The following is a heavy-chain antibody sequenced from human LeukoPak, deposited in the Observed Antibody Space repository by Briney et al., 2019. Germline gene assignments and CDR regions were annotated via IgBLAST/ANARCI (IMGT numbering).Heavy chain of an antibody. CDR2: IYYSGST. J-gene: IGHJ5*02. Sequence: SETLSLTCTVSGGSISSGGYYWSWIRQHPGKGLEWIGYIYYSGSTYYNPSLKSRVTISVDTSKNQFSLKLSSVTAADTAVYYCARDFTVAGTRELYNWFDPWGQGTLVTVSS. CDR3: ARDFTVAGTRELYNWFDP. D-gene: IGHD6-19*01. V-gene: IGHV4-31*03. CDR1: GGSISSGGYY.